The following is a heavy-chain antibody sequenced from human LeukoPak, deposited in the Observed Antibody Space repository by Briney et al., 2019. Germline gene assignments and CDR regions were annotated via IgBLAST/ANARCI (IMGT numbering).Heavy chain of an antibody. Sequence: PGGSLRLSCAASGFTFDDYAMHWVRQAPGKGLEWVSGISWNSASIGYADSVKGRFTISRDNAKNSLYLQMNSLRAEDTALYYCAKEGDGYSYGYYYFDYWGQGTLVTVSS. V-gene: IGHV3-9*01. J-gene: IGHJ4*02. D-gene: IGHD5-18*01. CDR2: ISWNSASI. CDR3: AKEGDGYSYGYYYFDY. CDR1: GFTFDDYA.